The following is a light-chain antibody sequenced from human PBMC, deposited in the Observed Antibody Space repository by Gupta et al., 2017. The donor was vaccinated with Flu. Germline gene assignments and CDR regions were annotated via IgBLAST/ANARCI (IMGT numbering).Light chain of an antibody. V-gene: IGLV2-14*04. CDR1: SSEVGGYNY. CDR2: DVS. CDR3: SSYTSSSTWV. Sequence: SITISCTGTSSEVGGYNYVSWYQQHPGKAPKLMIYDVSNRPSGVSNRFSGSKAGNTASLTISGLQAEDEADYYCSSYTSSSTWVFGGGTELTVL. J-gene: IGLJ3*02.